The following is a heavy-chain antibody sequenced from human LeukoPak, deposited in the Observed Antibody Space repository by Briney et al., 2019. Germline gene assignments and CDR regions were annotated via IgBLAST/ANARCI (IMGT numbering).Heavy chain of an antibody. D-gene: IGHD6-13*01. J-gene: IGHJ4*02. CDR1: GGSISSYY. CDR3: ATYEQQLALDY. CDR2: IYTSGST. V-gene: IGHV4-4*07. Sequence: PSETLSLTCTVSGGSISSYYWSWIRQPPGKGLEWIGRIYTSGSTNYNPSLRSRVTMSIDTSKKKFSLKLSSVTAADTAVYYCATYEQQLALDYWGQGTLVTVSS.